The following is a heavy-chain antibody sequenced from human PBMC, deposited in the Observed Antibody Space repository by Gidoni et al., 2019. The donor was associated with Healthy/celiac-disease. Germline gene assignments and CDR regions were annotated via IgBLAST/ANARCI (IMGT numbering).Heavy chain of an antibody. CDR2: LRYDGSNK. CDR1: GCTASSYG. CDR3: AKDRIEYSSSSGYFDL. J-gene: IGHJ2*01. D-gene: IGHD6-6*01. V-gene: IGHV3-30*02. Sequence: QVQLVESGGGVVQPGGSLRLSWAAAGCTASSYGMPWVRQAPGKGLEWVAFLRYDGSNKYYADSVKGRFTISRDNSKNPLYLQMNSLRAEDTAVYYCAKDRIEYSSSSGYFDLWGRGTLVTVSS.